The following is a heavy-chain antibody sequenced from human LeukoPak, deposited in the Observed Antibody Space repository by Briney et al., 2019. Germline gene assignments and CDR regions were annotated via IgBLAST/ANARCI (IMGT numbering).Heavy chain of an antibody. D-gene: IGHD3-22*01. CDR1: SSIH. J-gene: IGHJ4*02. V-gene: IGHV4-39*01. CDR2: IYYSGST. CDR3: ARHFYDSSGYYYPAGLDY. Sequence: SSIHMVWVRQPPGKGLEWIGSIYYSGSTYYNPSLKSRVTISVDTSKNQFSLKLSSVTAADTAVYYCARHFYDSSGYYYPAGLDYWGQGTLVTVSS.